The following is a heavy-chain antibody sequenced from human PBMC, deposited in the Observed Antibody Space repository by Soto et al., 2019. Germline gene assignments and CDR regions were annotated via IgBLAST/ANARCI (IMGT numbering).Heavy chain of an antibody. D-gene: IGHD3-9*01. V-gene: IGHV4-31*03. Sequence: SETLSLTCTVSCDSLSSGGHYWSWIRQHPGKGLEWIGHIYDSVNTYYSPSLRSRVTISADMSKNQFSLNLRSVTAADTAVYYCARVDHRGYFAILTDYWGQGTLVTVSS. CDR3: ARVDHRGYFAILTDY. J-gene: IGHJ4*02. CDR1: CDSLSSGGHY. CDR2: IYDSVNT.